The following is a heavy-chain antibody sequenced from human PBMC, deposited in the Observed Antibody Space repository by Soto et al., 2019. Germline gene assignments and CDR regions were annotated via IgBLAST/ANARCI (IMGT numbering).Heavy chain of an antibody. CDR2: INPSGGST. J-gene: IGHJ5*02. Sequence: GASVKVSCKASGYTFTSYYMHWVRQAPGQGLEWMGIINPSGGSTSYAQKFQGRVTMTRDTSTSTVYMELSSLRSEDTAVYYCARVVVSGSHGVAPDLMSNWFDPWGQGTLVTVSS. D-gene: IGHD6-19*01. CDR1: GYTFTSYY. V-gene: IGHV1-46*01. CDR3: ARVVVSGSHGVAPDLMSNWFDP.